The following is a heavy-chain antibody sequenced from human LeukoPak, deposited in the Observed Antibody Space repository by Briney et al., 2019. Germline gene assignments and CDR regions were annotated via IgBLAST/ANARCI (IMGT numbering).Heavy chain of an antibody. Sequence: RGSLRLSCAASGFTFSSYAMGWVRQAPGKGLEWVSAISGSGGSTYYADSVKGRFTISRDNSKNTLYLQMNSLRAEDTAVYYCAKHTYYYDSSGRDYWGQGTLVTVSS. J-gene: IGHJ4*02. D-gene: IGHD3-22*01. CDR1: GFTFSSYA. CDR3: AKHTYYYDSSGRDY. V-gene: IGHV3-23*01. CDR2: ISGSGGST.